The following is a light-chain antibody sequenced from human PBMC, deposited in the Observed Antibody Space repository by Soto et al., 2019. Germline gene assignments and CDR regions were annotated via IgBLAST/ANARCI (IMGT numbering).Light chain of an antibody. CDR2: DVS. V-gene: IGLV2-14*01. J-gene: IGLJ1*01. Sequence: QSALTQPASVSGSPGQSITISCTGTSSDVGGYNYVSWYQQHPGKAPKLMIYDVSNRPSGVSNRFSGSKSGSTASLTISGLQAEDEADYYCSSYTSSSLYVFGTGTQLTVL. CDR3: SSYTSSSLYV. CDR1: SSDVGGYNY.